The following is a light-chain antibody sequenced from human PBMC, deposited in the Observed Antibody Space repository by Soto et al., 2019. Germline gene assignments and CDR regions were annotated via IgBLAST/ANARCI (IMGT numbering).Light chain of an antibody. CDR2: GAS. Sequence: EIVMTQSPASLSVSPGERATLSCRASQGVSSKLAWYQQKPGQTPRLLIYGASTRATDIPVRFTGSGSGTEFTLTISSLQSEDCAVYYCQQYNNWPLTFGGGTKVEIK. J-gene: IGKJ4*01. V-gene: IGKV3-15*01. CDR3: QQYNNWPLT. CDR1: QGVSSK.